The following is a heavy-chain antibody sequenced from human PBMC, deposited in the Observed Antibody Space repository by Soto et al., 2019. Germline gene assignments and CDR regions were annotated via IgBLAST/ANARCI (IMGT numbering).Heavy chain of an antibody. CDR2: FIPILDMA. CDR1: GGTFNTYT. D-gene: IGHD2-21*01. Sequence: QVQVVQSGAEVKKPESSVKVSCKPSGGTFNTYTVNWVRLAPGHGLEWMGRFIPILDMANYAEKFQDRVTITADRSTSTAYMELNSLTSDDTAVYYCAITYCRDNSCPRDFDFWGQGTRVTVSS. V-gene: IGHV1-69*02. J-gene: IGHJ4*02. CDR3: AITYCRDNSCPRDFDF.